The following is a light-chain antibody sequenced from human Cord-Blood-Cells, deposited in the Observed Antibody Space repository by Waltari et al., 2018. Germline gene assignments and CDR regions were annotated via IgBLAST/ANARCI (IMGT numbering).Light chain of an antibody. CDR2: GAS. Sequence: EIVLTQSPGTLSSSPGERATLSRRASQSVSSSYLAWYHQKPGQAPRLLIYGASSRATGIPDRFSGSGSGTDFTLTISRLEPEDFAVYYCQQYGSSPPITFGQGTRLEIK. V-gene: IGKV3-20*01. CDR3: QQYGSSPPIT. CDR1: QSVSSSY. J-gene: IGKJ5*01.